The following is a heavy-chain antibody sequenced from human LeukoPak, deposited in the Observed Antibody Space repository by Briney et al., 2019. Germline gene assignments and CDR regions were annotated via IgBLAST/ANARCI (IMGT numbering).Heavy chain of an antibody. CDR3: ARESTIHYYGMDV. V-gene: IGHV4-59*01. CDR1: GGSISSYY. J-gene: IGHJ6*02. Sequence: SETLSLTCTVSGGSISSYYWSWIRQPPGKGLEWIGYIYYSGSTNYNPSLKSRVTISVDTSKNQFFLKLSSLTAADTAVYYCARESTIHYYGMDVWGQGTTVTVSS. D-gene: IGHD3-3*01. CDR2: IYYSGST.